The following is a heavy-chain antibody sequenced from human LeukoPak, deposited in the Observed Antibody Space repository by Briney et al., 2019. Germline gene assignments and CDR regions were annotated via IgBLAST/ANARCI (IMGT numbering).Heavy chain of an antibody. Sequence: GASVKVSCKASGYTFTSYDINWVRQATGQGLEWMVWMNPNSGNTGYAQKFQGRVTMTRNTSISTAYMELSSLRSEDTAVYYCARGRMVRGVTWWFDPWGQGTLVTVSS. V-gene: IGHV1-8*01. CDR1: GYTFTSYD. D-gene: IGHD3-10*01. J-gene: IGHJ5*02. CDR3: ARGRMVRGVTWWFDP. CDR2: MNPNSGNT.